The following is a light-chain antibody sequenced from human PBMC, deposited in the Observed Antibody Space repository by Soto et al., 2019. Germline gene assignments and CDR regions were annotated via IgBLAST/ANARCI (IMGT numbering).Light chain of an antibody. J-gene: IGLJ3*02. CDR3: AAYTTSSTLM. Sequence: QSAPTQPASVSGSPGQSITISCAGTSADVGAFDYVSWYQHHPGKVPKLMIYDVSDRPSGVSTRFSGSKSANMASLTISGLQPDDEADYYCAAYTTSSTLMFGGGTKVTVL. CDR1: SADVGAFDY. V-gene: IGLV2-14*03. CDR2: DVS.